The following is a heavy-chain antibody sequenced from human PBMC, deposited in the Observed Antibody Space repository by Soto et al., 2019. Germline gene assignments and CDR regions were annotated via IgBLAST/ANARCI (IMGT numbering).Heavy chain of an antibody. Sequence: PSGTLSLTGTVTGGSISSSSYYWGWFRQPPGECLEWIGSIYYSGSTYYNPSLKSRVTISVDTSKNQFSLKLSSVTAADTAVYYCARPAYDSSAHRPGWGQGTPVKVSS. V-gene: IGHV4-39*01. CDR1: GGSISSSSYY. J-gene: IGHJ4*02. CDR2: IYYSGST. CDR3: ARPAYDSSAHRPG. D-gene: IGHD3-22*01.